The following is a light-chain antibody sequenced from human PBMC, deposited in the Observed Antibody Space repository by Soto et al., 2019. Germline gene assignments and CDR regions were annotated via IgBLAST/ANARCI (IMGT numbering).Light chain of an antibody. J-gene: IGKJ1*01. CDR1: QSISSW. CDR3: QQYNSYWT. Sequence: DIQMTQSPSTLSASVGDRVTITCRASQSISSWLAWYQQKPGKAPKLLIYKASSLESGVPSRFSGSGSGTEFTLNISSLQPDDFATYYFQQYNSYWTFGQGTKVAIK. V-gene: IGKV1-5*03. CDR2: KAS.